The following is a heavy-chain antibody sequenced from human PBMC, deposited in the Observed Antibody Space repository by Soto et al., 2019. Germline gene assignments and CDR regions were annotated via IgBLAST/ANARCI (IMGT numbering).Heavy chain of an antibody. CDR2: IYYSGST. CDR1: GGSISSGGYY. J-gene: IGHJ3*02. Sequence: QVQLQESGPGLVKPSQTLSLTCTVSGGSISSGGYYWSWIRQHPGKGLEWIGYIYYSGSTYYNPSLKSRVTISVDTSKNQFSLKLSSVTAADTAVYYCASRYCSSTSCSRGAFDIWGQGTMVTVSS. D-gene: IGHD2-2*01. V-gene: IGHV4-31*03. CDR3: ASRYCSSTSCSRGAFDI.